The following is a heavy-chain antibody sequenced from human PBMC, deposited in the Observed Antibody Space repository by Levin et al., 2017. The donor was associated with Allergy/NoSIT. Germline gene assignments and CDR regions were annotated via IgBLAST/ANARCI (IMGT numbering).Heavy chain of an antibody. V-gene: IGHV3-30-3*01. CDR2: ISYDGSKK. CDR3: AREEWELLDY. J-gene: IGHJ4*02. Sequence: AGGSLRLSCAASGFIFSTYSMHWIRQAPGKGLESVALISYDGSKKYYADSVKGRLTISRDNSRNTLFLHMNDLRVDDTAVYYCAREEWELLDYWGQGTLVTVTS. D-gene: IGHD1-26*01. CDR1: GFIFSTYS.